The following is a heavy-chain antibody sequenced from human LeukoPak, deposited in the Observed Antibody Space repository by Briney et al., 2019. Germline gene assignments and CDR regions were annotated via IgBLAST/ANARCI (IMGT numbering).Heavy chain of an antibody. CDR3: ARARITVVTGVPQFYY. J-gene: IGHJ4*02. D-gene: IGHD4-11*01. Sequence: SETLSLTSTVSGDSIKNYSRSWIRQPPGKGLEWIGYIYYSGSTNYNPSLKSRVTISVDTSKNLFTLHLSSVTAADTAVYYCARARITVVTGVPQFYYWGRGNPVTVSS. CDR2: IYYSGST. V-gene: IGHV4-59*01. CDR1: GDSIKNYS.